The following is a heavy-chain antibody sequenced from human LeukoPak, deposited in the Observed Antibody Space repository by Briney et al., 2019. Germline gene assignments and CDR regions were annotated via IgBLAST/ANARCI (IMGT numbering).Heavy chain of an antibody. CDR3: ANGVRSAYYSDP. D-gene: IGHD3-3*01. CDR2: VDDKGAT. J-gene: IGHJ5*02. Sequence: SETLSLTCAVYGGSFSGDYWSWIRQPPGKGLEWIGEVDDKGATNYDPSLRSRVTISVDTSKKQFSLKLRSVTAADTAVYFCANGVRSAYYSDPWGQGTLVTVSS. CDR1: GGSFSGDY. V-gene: IGHV4-34*01.